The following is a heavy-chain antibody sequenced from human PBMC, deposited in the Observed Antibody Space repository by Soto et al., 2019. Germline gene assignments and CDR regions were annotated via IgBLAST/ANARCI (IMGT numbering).Heavy chain of an antibody. Sequence: GGSLRLSCAASGFTFSSYGMHWVRQAPGKGLEWVAVISYDGSNKYYADSVKGRFTISRDNSKNTLYLQMNSLRAEDTAVYYCAKDQWWYSSSSGCFDYWGQGTLVTVSS. J-gene: IGHJ4*02. D-gene: IGHD6-13*01. V-gene: IGHV3-30*18. CDR2: ISYDGSNK. CDR1: GFTFSSYG. CDR3: AKDQWWYSSSSGCFDY.